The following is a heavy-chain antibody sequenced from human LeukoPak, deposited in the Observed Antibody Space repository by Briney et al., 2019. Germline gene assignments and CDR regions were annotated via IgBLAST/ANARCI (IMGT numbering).Heavy chain of an antibody. CDR3: ARSRRVQAFDI. V-gene: IGHV4-39*07. CDR1: GGSISSSSYY. J-gene: IGHJ3*02. Sequence: SETLSLTCTVSGGSISSSSYYWGWIRQPPGKGLEWIGSIYYSGSTYYNPSLKSRVTISVDTSKNQFSLKLSSVTAADTAVYYCARSRRVQAFDIWGQGTMVTVSS. CDR2: IYYSGST. D-gene: IGHD3-10*01.